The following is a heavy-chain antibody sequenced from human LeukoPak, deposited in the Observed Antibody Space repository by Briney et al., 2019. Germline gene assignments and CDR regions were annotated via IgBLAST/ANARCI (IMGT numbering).Heavy chain of an antibody. CDR2: IYYSGST. CDR1: VDSISSSGYY. CDR3: GRVRPGREQYVIDY. J-gene: IGHJ4*02. Sequence: PSETLSLTCTLSVDSISSSGYYWGWIRQPPGKGLQWIGTIYYSGSTYYNPSLKSRVTIPVDTSKNQFSLMLSSVTAADTAVYYCGRVRPGREQYVIDYWGQGTLVTVSS. D-gene: IGHD1/OR15-1a*01. V-gene: IGHV4-39*01.